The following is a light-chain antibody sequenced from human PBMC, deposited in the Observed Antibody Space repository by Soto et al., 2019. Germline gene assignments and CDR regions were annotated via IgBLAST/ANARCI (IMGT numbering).Light chain of an antibody. CDR2: DTS. CDR1: QSVDSS. V-gene: IGKV3-11*01. CDR3: QHRTL. J-gene: IGKJ4*01. Sequence: EIVLTQSPATLSLSPGERATLSCRASQSVDSSFAWYQQKACQAPRLLIYDTSNRAPGIAARFSGSGSGTVFTLTISSLESEDFAVYYCQHRTLFGGRTKVEIK.